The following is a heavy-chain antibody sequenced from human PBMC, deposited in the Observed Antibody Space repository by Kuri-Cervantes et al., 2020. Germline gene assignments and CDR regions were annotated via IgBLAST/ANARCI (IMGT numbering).Heavy chain of an antibody. V-gene: IGHV3-48*02. D-gene: IGHD3-22*01. CDR3: ARGYYDSSGYWIKGAFDI. Sequence: GESLKISCAASGFTLSSYSMNWVRQAPGKGLEWVSYISSSSSTIYYADSVKGRFTISRDNAKNSLYLQMNSLRDEDTAVYYCARGYYDSSGYWIKGAFDIWGQGTMVTVSS. CDR2: ISSSSSTI. J-gene: IGHJ3*02. CDR1: GFTLSSYS.